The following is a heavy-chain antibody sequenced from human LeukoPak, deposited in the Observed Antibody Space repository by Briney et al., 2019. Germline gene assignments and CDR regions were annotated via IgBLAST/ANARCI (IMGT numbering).Heavy chain of an antibody. J-gene: IGHJ6*03. V-gene: IGHV3-23*01. CDR1: GFTFSNYA. Sequence: GGSLRLSCAASGFTFSNYAMSWVRQAPGKGLEWVSGISSGGDPFYPDSVKGRFTISRDNSKNTLYLQMNSLRAEDTAVYYCAKGRGWEASYYYYYMDVWGKGTTVTISS. D-gene: IGHD1-26*01. CDR3: AKGRGWEASYYYYYMDV. CDR2: ISSGGDP.